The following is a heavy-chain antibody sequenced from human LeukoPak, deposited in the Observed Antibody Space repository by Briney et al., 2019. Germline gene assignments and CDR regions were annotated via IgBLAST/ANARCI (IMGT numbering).Heavy chain of an antibody. CDR1: GFTFSSYG. V-gene: IGHV3-30*02. J-gene: IGHJ4*02. Sequence: PGGSLRLSCAASGFTFSSYGMHWVRQAPGKGLEWVAFIRYDGSNKYYADSVKGRFTISRDNSKNTLYLQMNSLRAEDTAVYYCAKDLEVGATTWYFDYWGQGTLVTVPS. CDR2: IRYDGSNK. D-gene: IGHD1-26*01. CDR3: AKDLEVGATTWYFDY.